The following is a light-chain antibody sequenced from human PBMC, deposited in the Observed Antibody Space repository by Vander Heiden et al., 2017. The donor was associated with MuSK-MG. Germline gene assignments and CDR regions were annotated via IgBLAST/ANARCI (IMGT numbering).Light chain of an antibody. CDR3: QQYNTYPWT. Sequence: DIQMPQSPSTLSASVGDRVTITCRASQSISSWLAWYQQKPGKAPKLLIYDASSLESGAPSRFSGSGLGTEFTLTISSLQPDDLAAYYCQQYNTYPWTFGQGTKVEIK. CDR1: QSISSW. J-gene: IGKJ1*01. CDR2: DAS. V-gene: IGKV1-5*01.